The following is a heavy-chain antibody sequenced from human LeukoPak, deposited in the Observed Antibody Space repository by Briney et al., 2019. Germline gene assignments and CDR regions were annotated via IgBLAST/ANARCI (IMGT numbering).Heavy chain of an antibody. V-gene: IGHV3-21*01. J-gene: IGHJ2*01. CDR2: ISSSSNYI. Sequence: GGSLRLSCAASGFTFSSYTMNWVRLAPGKGLEWVSSISSSSNYIYYADSVKGRFTISRDNAKNSLYLQMNSLRAEDTAVYYCASDWYVDLWGRGTLVTVSS. CDR1: GFTFSSYT. CDR3: ASDWYVDL.